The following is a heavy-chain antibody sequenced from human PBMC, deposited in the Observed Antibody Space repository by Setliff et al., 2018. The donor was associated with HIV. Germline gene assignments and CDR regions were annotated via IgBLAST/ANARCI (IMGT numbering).Heavy chain of an antibody. Sequence: PSETLSLTCAVYGGSFSAYFWNWIRQPPDKGLEWIGEITHSGSTNYKASLKSRVTISVGTSKNQFSLRLSSVTAADTAVYFCARVRYCSGGSCYGGEYWFDPWGQGTLVTSPQ. J-gene: IGHJ5*02. CDR3: ARVRYCSGGSCYGGEYWFDP. CDR2: ITHSGST. D-gene: IGHD2-15*01. CDR1: GGSFSAYF. V-gene: IGHV4-34*01.